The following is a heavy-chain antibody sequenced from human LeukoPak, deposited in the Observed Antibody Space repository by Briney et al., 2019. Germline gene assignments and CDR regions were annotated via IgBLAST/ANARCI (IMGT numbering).Heavy chain of an antibody. CDR1: GYTFTGYY. CDR3: ARRPGIAAAGSAFDI. D-gene: IGHD6-13*01. J-gene: IGHJ3*02. V-gene: IGHV1-2*02. CDR2: INPNSGGT. Sequence: GASVKVSCKASGYTFTGYYMHWVRQAPGQGLEWMGWINPNSGGTNYAQKFQGRVTMTRDTSISTAYMELSRLRSDDTAVYYCARRPGIAAAGSAFDIWGQGTMVTVSS.